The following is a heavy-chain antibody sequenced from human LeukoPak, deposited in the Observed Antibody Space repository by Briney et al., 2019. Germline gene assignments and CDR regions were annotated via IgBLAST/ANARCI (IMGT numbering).Heavy chain of an antibody. CDR2: IIPILGIA. D-gene: IGHD2-2*01. V-gene: IGHV1-69*04. CDR1: GGTFGSYA. J-gene: IGHJ4*02. Sequence: GASVKVSCKASGGTFGSYAISWVRQAPGQGLEWMGRIIPILGIANYAQKFQGRVTITADKSTSTAYMELSSLRSEDTAVYYCARDRGVVPAAIDYWGQGTLVTVSS. CDR3: ARDRGVVPAAIDY.